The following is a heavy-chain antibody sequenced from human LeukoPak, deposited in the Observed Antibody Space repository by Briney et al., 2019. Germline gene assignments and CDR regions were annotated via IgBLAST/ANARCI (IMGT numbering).Heavy chain of an antibody. Sequence: KTSETLSLTCTVSGGSISSYYWSWIRQPPGKGLEWIGYTYYSGSTNYNPSLRSRVTISVDTSKNQFSLKLSSVTAADTAVYYCARGGNYGDYDGYFDYWGQGTLVTVSS. D-gene: IGHD4-17*01. J-gene: IGHJ4*02. CDR1: GGSISSYY. CDR2: TYYSGST. V-gene: IGHV4-59*08. CDR3: ARGGNYGDYDGYFDY.